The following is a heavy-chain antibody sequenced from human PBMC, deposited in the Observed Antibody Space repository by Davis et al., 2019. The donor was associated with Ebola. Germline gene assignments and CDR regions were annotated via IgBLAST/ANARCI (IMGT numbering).Heavy chain of an antibody. D-gene: IGHD2-2*01. CDR2: IKSKTDGGTT. J-gene: IGHJ6*02. V-gene: IGHV3-15*07. CDR3: TTRHPPIVVVPAAYYYYGMDV. Sequence: GESLKISCAASGFTFSNAWMNWVRQAPGKGLEWVGRIKSKTDGGTTDYAAPVKGRFTISRDDSKNTLYLQMNSLKTEDTAVYYCTTRHPPIVVVPAAYYYYGMDVWGQGTTVTVSS. CDR1: GFTFSNAW.